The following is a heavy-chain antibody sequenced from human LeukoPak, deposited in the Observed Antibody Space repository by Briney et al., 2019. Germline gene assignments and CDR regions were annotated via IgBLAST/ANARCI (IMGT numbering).Heavy chain of an antibody. J-gene: IGHJ3*02. V-gene: IGHV3-23*01. Sequence: GGSLRLSCAASGFTFSSYAMSWVRQAPGKGLEWVSAISGSGGSTYYADSVKGRFTISRDNSKNTLYLQMNSLRAEDTAVYYCAKEPKWELAGALAFDIWGQGTMVTVSS. CDR1: GFTFSSYA. D-gene: IGHD1-26*01. CDR3: AKEPKWELAGALAFDI. CDR2: ISGSGGST.